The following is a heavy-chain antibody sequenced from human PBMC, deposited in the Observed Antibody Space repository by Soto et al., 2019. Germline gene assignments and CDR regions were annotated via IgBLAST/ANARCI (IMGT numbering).Heavy chain of an antibody. J-gene: IGHJ4*02. CDR2: IIPIFGTA. CDR1: GGTFSSYA. V-gene: IGHV1-69*13. CDR3: AREMTTMTFFDY. Sequence: GASVKVSCKASGGTFSSYAISWVRQAPGQGLEWMGGIIPIFGTANYAQKFQGRVTITADESTSTAYMDLRSLRSDDTAVYYCAREMTTMTFFDYWGQGTLVTVSS. D-gene: IGHD4-4*01.